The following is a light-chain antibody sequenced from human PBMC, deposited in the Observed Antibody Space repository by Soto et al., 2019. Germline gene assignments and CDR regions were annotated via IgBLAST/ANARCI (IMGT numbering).Light chain of an antibody. CDR2: RAS. J-gene: IGKJ1*01. CDR3: QHYNNWPPAT. V-gene: IGKV3-15*01. Sequence: EIVLTQSPATLSLSPGERATLSCRASQSVSSYLAWYQQKPGQAPRLLIYRASTRATDIPARFSGSGSGTEFALTISSLQSEDFAVYYCQHYNNWPPATFGQGTKVDIK. CDR1: QSVSSY.